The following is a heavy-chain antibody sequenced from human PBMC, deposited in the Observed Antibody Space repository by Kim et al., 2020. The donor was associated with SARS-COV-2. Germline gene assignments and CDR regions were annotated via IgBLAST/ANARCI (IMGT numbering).Heavy chain of an antibody. D-gene: IGHD6-19*01. CDR3: ATEPSGVAGTNQGY. Sequence: QKFQGRVTITRDTSASTAYMELSSLRSEDTAVYYCATEPSGVAGTNQGYWGQGTLVTVSS. V-gene: IGHV1-3*01. J-gene: IGHJ4*02.